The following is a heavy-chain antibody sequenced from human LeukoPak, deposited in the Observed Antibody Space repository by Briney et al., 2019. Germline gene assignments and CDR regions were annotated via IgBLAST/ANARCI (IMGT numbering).Heavy chain of an antibody. CDR2: IWYDGSKK. D-gene: IGHD4-17*01. J-gene: IGHJ4*02. Sequence: PGGSLRLSCAASGFTFSTYVMHWVRQAPGKGLEWVAVIWYDGSKKDYADSVKGRFTISRDNSKNTLYLQMNSLRAEDTAVYYCAREMNYGAYFDYWGQGTLVTVSS. CDR1: GFTFSTYV. V-gene: IGHV3-33*08. CDR3: AREMNYGAYFDY.